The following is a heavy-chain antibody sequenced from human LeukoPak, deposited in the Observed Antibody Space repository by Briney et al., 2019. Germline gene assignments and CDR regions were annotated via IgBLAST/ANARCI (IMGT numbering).Heavy chain of an antibody. CDR1: GFTFSTYW. CDR3: ARHPYDFWSGYPIPLAY. J-gene: IGHJ4*02. V-gene: IGHV3-7*01. Sequence: GGSLRLSCAASGFTFSTYWLSWFRQAPGKGLQWVANINKDGREKYYVHSLKGRFTISRDNAKNSLSLQTNSLRAADTAGYYCARHPYDFWSGYPIPLAYCGQRTLVTVSS. CDR2: INKDGREK. D-gene: IGHD3-3*01.